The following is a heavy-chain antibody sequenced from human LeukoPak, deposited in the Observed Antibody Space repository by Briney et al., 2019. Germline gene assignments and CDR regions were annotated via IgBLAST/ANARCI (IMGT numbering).Heavy chain of an antibody. D-gene: IGHD3-9*01. CDR2: ISAYNGNT. Sequence: ASVKVSCKASGGTFSSYAISWVRQAPGQGLEWMGWISAYNGNTNYAQKLQGRVTMTTDTSTSTAYMELRSLRSDDTAVYYCARDVLRYFDWLPAFDYWGQGTLVTVSS. J-gene: IGHJ4*02. CDR1: GGTFSSYA. V-gene: IGHV1-18*01. CDR3: ARDVLRYFDWLPAFDY.